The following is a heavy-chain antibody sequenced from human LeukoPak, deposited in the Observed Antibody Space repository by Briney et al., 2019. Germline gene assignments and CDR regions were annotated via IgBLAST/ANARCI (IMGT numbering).Heavy chain of an antibody. CDR3: ARVGGKTTINNAAFEV. J-gene: IGHJ3*01. V-gene: IGHV4-59*01. CDR2: IYHTGST. CDR1: GDSINSDY. D-gene: IGHD5-24*01. Sequence: SETLSLTCTVSGDSINSDYWNWLRQPPGKGLEWIGYIYHTGSTNYNPSLRSRVTISVDTSKKHFSLKLTSVTAADTAIYYCARVGGKTTINNAAFEVWGQGTMVTVSS.